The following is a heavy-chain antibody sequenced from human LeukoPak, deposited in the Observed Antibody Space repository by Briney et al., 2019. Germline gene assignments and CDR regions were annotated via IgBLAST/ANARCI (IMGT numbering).Heavy chain of an antibody. J-gene: IGHJ4*02. CDR3: ARNLPLFVVAGEAH. Sequence: GGSLRLSCAASGFTFSSYSMNWVRQAPGKGLEWVSSISSSSSYIYYADSVKGRFTISRDNAKNSLYLQMNSLRAEDTAVYYCARNLPLFVVAGEAHWGQGTLVTVSS. CDR2: ISSSSSYI. D-gene: IGHD6-19*01. V-gene: IGHV3-21*01. CDR1: GFTFSSYS.